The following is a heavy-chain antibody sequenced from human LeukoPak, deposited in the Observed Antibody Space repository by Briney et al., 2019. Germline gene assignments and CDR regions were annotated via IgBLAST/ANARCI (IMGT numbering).Heavy chain of an antibody. CDR3: ARGPFYDFPILYYFDY. V-gene: IGHV3-11*04. CDR1: GFTFSNYY. D-gene: IGHD3-3*01. J-gene: IGHJ4*02. CDR2: ISSSGSTI. Sequence: GSLRLSCAASGFTFSNYYMSWIRQAPGTGLEWVSYISSSGSTIYYADSVKGRFTISRDNAKNSLYLQMNSLRAEDTAVYYCARGPFYDFPILYYFDYWGQGTLVTVSS.